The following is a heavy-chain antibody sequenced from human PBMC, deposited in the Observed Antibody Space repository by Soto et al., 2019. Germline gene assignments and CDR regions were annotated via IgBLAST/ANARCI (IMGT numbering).Heavy chain of an antibody. D-gene: IGHD3-16*02. CDR2: IYYSGST. CDR1: GGSISSGGYY. CDR3: ARAPYDYIWGSYRYFDY. Sequence: PSETLSLTCTVSGGSISSGGYYWSWIRQYPGMGLEWIGYIYYSGSTYYNPSLRSRVTISVDTSKNQFSLKLSSVTAADTAVYYCARAPYDYIWGSYRYFDYWGQGTLVAVSS. V-gene: IGHV4-31*03. J-gene: IGHJ4*02.